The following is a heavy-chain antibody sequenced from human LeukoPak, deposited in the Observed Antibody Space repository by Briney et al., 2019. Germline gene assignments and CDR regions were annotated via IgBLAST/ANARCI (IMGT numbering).Heavy chain of an antibody. CDR3: ARRDIVATISM. Sequence: SETLSLTCAVYGGSFSGYSWNWIRQPPVKGLEWIGEINHSGSTNYNPSLKSRVTISVDTSKNQFSLKLSSVTAADTAVYYCARRDIVATISMWGQGTLVTVSS. J-gene: IGHJ4*02. CDR1: GGSFSGYS. V-gene: IGHV4-34*01. CDR2: INHSGST. D-gene: IGHD5-12*01.